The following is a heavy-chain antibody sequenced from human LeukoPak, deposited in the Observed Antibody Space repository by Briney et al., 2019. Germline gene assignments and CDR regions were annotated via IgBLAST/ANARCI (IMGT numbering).Heavy chain of an antibody. CDR2: ISWNSGSI. D-gene: IGHD6-6*01. V-gene: IGHV3-9*01. Sequence: GGSLRLSCAASGFTFDDYAMHWVRQAPGKGLEWVSGISWNSGSIGYADSVKGRFTISRDNAKNSLYLQMNSLRAEDTALYYCAKDGIAARPGYYYYYMDVWGKGPRSPSP. CDR3: AKDGIAARPGYYYYYMDV. J-gene: IGHJ6*03. CDR1: GFTFDDYA.